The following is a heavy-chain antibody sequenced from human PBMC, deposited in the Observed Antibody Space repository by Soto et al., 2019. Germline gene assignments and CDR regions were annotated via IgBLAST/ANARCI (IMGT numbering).Heavy chain of an antibody. CDR1: GYTFTNYA. J-gene: IGHJ3*02. D-gene: IGHD3-16*02. CDR3: ANLDMITFGGVIGPNDEFDI. CDR2: INAGNGNT. V-gene: IGHV1-3*01. Sequence: ASVKVSCKASGYTFTNYAMHWVRQAPGQRLEWMGWINAGNGNTKYSQKFQGRVTITRDTSASTAYMELSSLRSEDTAVYYCANLDMITFGGVIGPNDEFDIWGQGTMVTVSS.